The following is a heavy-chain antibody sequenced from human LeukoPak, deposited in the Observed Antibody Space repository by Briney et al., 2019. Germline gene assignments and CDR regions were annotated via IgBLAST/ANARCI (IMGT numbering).Heavy chain of an antibody. J-gene: IGHJ4*02. CDR2: IYPGDSDT. V-gene: IGHV5-51*01. CDR3: ARQPPSLGLDWLPIGGFDY. CDR1: GYSFTSYW. Sequence: PGESLKISCKGSGYSFTSYWIGWVRQMPGKGLEWMRIIYPGDSDTRYSPSFQGQVTISADKSISTAYLQWSSLKASDTAMYYCARQPPSLGLDWLPIGGFDYWGQGTLVTVSS. D-gene: IGHD3-9*01.